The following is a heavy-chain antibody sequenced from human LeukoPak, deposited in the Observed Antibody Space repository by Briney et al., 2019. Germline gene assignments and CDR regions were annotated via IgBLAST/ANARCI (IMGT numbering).Heavy chain of an antibody. V-gene: IGHV5-51*01. CDR3: ARHPIAHSSRLGYFDY. Sequence: GESLKISCKGSGYSFTSYWIGWVRQMPGKGLEWMGIIYPGDSDTRYSPSFQGQVTISADKSISTAYLQWSSLKASDTAMYYCARHPIAHSSRLGYFDYWGQGTLVTVSS. D-gene: IGHD6-6*01. J-gene: IGHJ4*02. CDR2: IYPGDSDT. CDR1: GYSFTSYW.